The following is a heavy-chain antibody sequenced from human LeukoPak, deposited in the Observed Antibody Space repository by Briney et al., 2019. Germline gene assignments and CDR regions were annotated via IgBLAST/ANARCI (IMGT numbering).Heavy chain of an antibody. CDR1: GYTFTGYY. D-gene: IGHD3-3*01. J-gene: IGHJ4*02. V-gene: IGHV1-2*02. CDR2: VNPNSGGT. Sequence: ASVKVSCKASGYTFTGYYMHWVRQAPGQGLEWMGWVNPNSGGTNYAQKFQGRVTMTRDTSISTAYMELSRLRSDDTAVYYCARGYDFCSGYQHWGQGTLVTVSS. CDR3: ARGYDFCSGYQH.